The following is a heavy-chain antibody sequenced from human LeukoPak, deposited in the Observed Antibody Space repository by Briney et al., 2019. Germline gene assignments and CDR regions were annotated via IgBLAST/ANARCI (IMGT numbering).Heavy chain of an antibody. CDR3: ARDPYSGGYGPYYYYYMDV. V-gene: IGHV3-21*01. CDR2: ISSSSSYI. CDR1: GITFTSYN. Sequence: PGGSLRLSCVTSGITFTSYNMHWVRLPPGKGLEWVSSISSSSSYIYYADSVKGRFTISRDNAENSLYLQMNSLRDEDTAVYYCARDPYSGGYGPYYYYYMDVWGKGTTVTISS. J-gene: IGHJ6*03. D-gene: IGHD1-26*01.